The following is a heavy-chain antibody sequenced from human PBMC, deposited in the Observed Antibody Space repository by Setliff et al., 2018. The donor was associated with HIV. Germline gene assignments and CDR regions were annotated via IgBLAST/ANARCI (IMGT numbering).Heavy chain of an antibody. J-gene: IGHJ4*02. CDR1: DYSISSGSY. CDR2: IYHSGNT. Sequence: PSETLSLTCAVSDYSISSGSYWGWIRQPPGKGLEWIGSIYHSGNTYYNPSLESRVTLSVDTSKNQFSLKLSSVTAADTAVYYCASSSPGYYDILTGYYEGYYFDYWGQGTLVTVSS. CDR3: ASSSPGYYDILTGYYEGYYFDY. D-gene: IGHD3-9*01. V-gene: IGHV4-38-2*01.